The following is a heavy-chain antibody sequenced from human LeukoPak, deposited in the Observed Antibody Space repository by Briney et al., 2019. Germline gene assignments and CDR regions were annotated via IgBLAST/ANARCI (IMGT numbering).Heavy chain of an antibody. CDR3: AKSGSYPDPFAYYYMDV. CDR2: ISWNSGSI. D-gene: IGHD3-10*01. V-gene: IGHV3-9*01. Sequence: GGSLRLSCAASGFTFDDYAMHWVRQAPGKGLEWVSGISWNSGSIGYADSVKGRFTISRDNAKNSLYLQMNSLSAEDTALYYCAKSGSYPDPFAYYYMDVWGKGTTVTISS. J-gene: IGHJ6*03. CDR1: GFTFDDYA.